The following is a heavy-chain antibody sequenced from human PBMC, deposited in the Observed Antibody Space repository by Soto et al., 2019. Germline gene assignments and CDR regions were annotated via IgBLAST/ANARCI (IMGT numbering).Heavy chain of an antibody. CDR3: ARLEDGGSYCPFDY. D-gene: IGHD1-26*01. J-gene: IGHJ4*02. CDR2: IYPGDSDT. V-gene: IGHV5-51*01. CDR1: GYTFTSYW. Sequence: GESLKISCKVSGYTFTSYWIGWVRQMPGKDLEWMGIIYPGDSDTRYSQSFQGQVTISADKSINTAYLHMSILKAPDTAMDYCARLEDGGSYCPFDYWGQGTLVTVSS.